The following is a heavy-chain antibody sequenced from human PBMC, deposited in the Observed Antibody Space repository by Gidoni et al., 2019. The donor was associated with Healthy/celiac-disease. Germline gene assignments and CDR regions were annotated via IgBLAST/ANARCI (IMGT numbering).Heavy chain of an antibody. J-gene: IGHJ4*02. D-gene: IGHD3-16*02. Sequence: QVQLVQSGAEVKKPGVSVKVSCKASGTTFTGYYMHWVRQAPGQGLEWMGRINPNSGGTNYAQKFQGRVTMTRDTSISTAYMELSRLRSDDTAVYYCARDTFGGVIPSVYWGQGTLVTVSS. CDR1: GTTFTGYY. CDR3: ARDTFGGVIPSVY. CDR2: INPNSGGT. V-gene: IGHV1-2*06.